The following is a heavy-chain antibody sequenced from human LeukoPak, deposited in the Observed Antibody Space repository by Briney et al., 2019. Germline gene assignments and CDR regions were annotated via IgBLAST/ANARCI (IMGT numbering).Heavy chain of an antibody. Sequence: GGSLRLSCAASGFTFSSYGMHWVRQAPGKGLEWVAVISYDGSNKYYADSVKGRFTISRDNSKNTLYLQMNSLRAEDTAVYYCADSSSRPGAFDIWGQGTMVTVSS. CDR3: ADSSSRPGAFDI. CDR2: ISYDGSNK. D-gene: IGHD6-13*01. V-gene: IGHV3-30*19. J-gene: IGHJ3*02. CDR1: GFTFSSYG.